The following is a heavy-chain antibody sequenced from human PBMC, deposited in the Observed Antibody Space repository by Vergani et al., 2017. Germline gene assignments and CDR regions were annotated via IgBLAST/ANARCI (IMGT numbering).Heavy chain of an antibody. CDR2: ISARYPST. Sequence: EVQLLQSGGGVIQPGGSVRLSCAASGFTFSACPMTWVRQGPGKGLEWVSAISARYPSTYYADSVKGRFTISRDNSKNMLYLQMNSLRAEDTAVYYCVRLPRGPWNFDLWGRGTLITVSS. J-gene: IGHJ2*01. CDR3: VRLPRGPWNFDL. CDR1: GFTFSACP. V-gene: IGHV3-23*01.